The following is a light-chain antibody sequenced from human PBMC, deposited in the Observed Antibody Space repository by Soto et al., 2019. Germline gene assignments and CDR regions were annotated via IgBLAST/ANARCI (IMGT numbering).Light chain of an antibody. J-gene: IGKJ4*01. CDR2: AAS. Sequence: AIRMTQSPSSVSASTGDRVTITCRASQGISSYLAWYQQKPGKAPKLLLSAASTLQSGVPSRFSGSGSGTDFTLTINCLQSEDFATYYCQQYYSYPLTFAGGTKVEIK. CDR1: QGISSY. V-gene: IGKV1-8*01. CDR3: QQYYSYPLT.